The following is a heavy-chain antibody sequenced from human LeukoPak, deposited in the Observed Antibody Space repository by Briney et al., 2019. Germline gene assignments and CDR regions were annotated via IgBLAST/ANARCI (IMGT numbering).Heavy chain of an antibody. CDR2: ISGSGGST. V-gene: IGHV3-23*01. D-gene: IGHD3-16*01. J-gene: IGHJ4*02. CDR3: ARDLDYYVSAGLGY. CDR1: GFTFSSYA. Sequence: GGSLRLSCAASGFTFSSYAMSWVRQAPGKGLEWVSTISGSGGSTYYADSVKGRFTISRDNAKNTLYLQMNSLRAEDTAVYYCARDLDYYVSAGLGYWGQGTLVTVSS.